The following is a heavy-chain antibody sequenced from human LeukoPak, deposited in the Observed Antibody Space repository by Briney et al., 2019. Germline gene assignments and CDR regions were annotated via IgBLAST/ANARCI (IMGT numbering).Heavy chain of an antibody. CDR2: TNSGGSST. D-gene: IGHD1-26*01. CDR3: AKMKGHPLPKYYMDV. Sequence: GGSLRLSCATSGFPFSDFSMTWVRQAPGKGLEWISTTNSGGSSTDYADSVKGRFTISRDNSKNTLYLEMNRLRAEDTAIYYCAKMKGHPLPKYYMDVWGQGTTVTVSS. CDR1: GFPFSDFS. V-gene: IGHV3-23*01. J-gene: IGHJ6*01.